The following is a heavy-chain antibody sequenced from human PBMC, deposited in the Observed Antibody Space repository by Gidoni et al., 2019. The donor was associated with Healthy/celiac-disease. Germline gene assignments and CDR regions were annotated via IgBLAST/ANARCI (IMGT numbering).Heavy chain of an antibody. D-gene: IGHD3-10*01. Sequence: QVQLVQSGAEVKKPGSSVQVSCKASGGTFSRYAIRWGRQAPGQGLEWMGGIIPICGTAIEAQKFQGRVTITADESTSTAYMELSSLRSEDTAVYYCAKGAVRGVIHYYYYYMDVWGKGTTVTVSS. CDR2: IIPICGTA. J-gene: IGHJ6*03. V-gene: IGHV1-69*01. CDR1: GGTFSRYA. CDR3: AKGAVRGVIHYYYYYMDV.